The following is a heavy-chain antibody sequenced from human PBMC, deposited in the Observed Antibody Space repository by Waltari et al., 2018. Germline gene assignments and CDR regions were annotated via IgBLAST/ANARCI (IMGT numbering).Heavy chain of an antibody. CDR3: ATAGYYRFDF. V-gene: IGHV3-74*01. J-gene: IGHJ4*02. D-gene: IGHD2-8*01. CDR2: IKSDGSTT. CDR1: GFTFSSSW. Sequence: EVQLVESGGDLVQPGGSLRLSCVGSGFTFSSSWLHWVRQAPGEGLVWGARIKSDGSTTDYADSVKGRFTISRDNAKNTLYLQINSLSVEDTAIYYCATAGYYRFDFWGQGTLVTVSS.